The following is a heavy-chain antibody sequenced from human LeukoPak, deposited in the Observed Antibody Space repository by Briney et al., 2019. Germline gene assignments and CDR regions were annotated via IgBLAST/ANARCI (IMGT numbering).Heavy chain of an antibody. Sequence: GGPLRLSCAASGFTFSSYSMNWVRQAAGKGLEWVSYISNTSTTIHYADSMKGRFTISRDNAKNSLYLQMNSLRAEDTAVYYCASPPLGGGTTAFDIWGQGTMVTVSS. D-gene: IGHD1-1*01. J-gene: IGHJ3*02. CDR3: ASPPLGGGTTAFDI. CDR2: ISNTSTTI. CDR1: GFTFSSYS. V-gene: IGHV3-48*04.